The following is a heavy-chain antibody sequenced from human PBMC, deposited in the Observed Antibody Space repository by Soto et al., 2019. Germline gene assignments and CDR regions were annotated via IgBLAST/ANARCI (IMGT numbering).Heavy chain of an antibody. V-gene: IGHV2-5*02. CDR3: ANRRIADRNFFDY. D-gene: IGHD6-6*01. CDR2: IYWDDDK. CDR1: GFSLSTSGVG. J-gene: IGHJ4*02. Sequence: QITLKESGTTLVKPTQTLTLTCTFSGFSLSTSGVGVGWIRQTPGKALEWLGIIYWDDDKHYNASLKSRLTTTYDTTKSQVVLAMTNMDPVDTATFFCANRRIADRNFFDYWGQGTPVIVSA.